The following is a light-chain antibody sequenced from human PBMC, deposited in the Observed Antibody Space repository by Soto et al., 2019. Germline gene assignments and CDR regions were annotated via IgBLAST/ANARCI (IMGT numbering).Light chain of an antibody. CDR3: QQFDSYPLT. V-gene: IGKV1-13*02. CDR1: QGISTA. Sequence: AIQLTQSPSSLSASVGDRITITCRASQGISTALAWYQQKPGQAPNVLISDGSTLQSGVPSRFSGSGSGTDFTLTISSLQPEDFATYFCQQFDSYPLTFGGGTKV. CDR2: DGS. J-gene: IGKJ4*01.